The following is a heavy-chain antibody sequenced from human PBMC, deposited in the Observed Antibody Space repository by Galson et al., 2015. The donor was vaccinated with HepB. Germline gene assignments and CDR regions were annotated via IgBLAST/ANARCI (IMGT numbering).Heavy chain of an antibody. CDR2: ISYSGST. CDR3: ARQRGSLVAAVGLDV. J-gene: IGHJ6*02. D-gene: IGHD6-19*01. V-gene: IGHV4-39*01. Sequence: ESLSLMCTVSGASISIRCFYWGWLREPPGRGFPLIVSISYSGSTYYTPTVKSRATMTVHTSQYQFYLKLRSATAADTSIYYWARQRGSLVAAVGLDVWGQGTTVTVSS. CDR1: GASISIRCFY.